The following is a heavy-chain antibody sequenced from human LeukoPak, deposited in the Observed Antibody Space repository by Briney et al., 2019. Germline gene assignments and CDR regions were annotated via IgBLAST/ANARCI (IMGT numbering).Heavy chain of an antibody. J-gene: IGHJ4*02. CDR3: ARLGSSGWYYFDY. CDR1: GGSISSSSYY. D-gene: IGHD6-19*01. Sequence: PSETLSLTCTVSGGSISSSSYYWGWIRQPPGKGLEWIGSIYYSGSTYYNPSLKSRVTISVDTSKNQFSLKLSSVTAADTAAYYCARLGSSGWYYFDYWGQGTLVTVSS. V-gene: IGHV4-39*01. CDR2: IYYSGST.